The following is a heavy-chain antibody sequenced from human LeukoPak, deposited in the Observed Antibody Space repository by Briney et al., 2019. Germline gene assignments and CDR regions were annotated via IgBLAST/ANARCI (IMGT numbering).Heavy chain of an antibody. CDR2: ISGSGGST. J-gene: IGHJ4*02. CDR3: AKFFRRQYCSSTSCYILPGYFDY. CDR1: GFTFSSYA. Sequence: GGSLRLSCAASGFTFSSYAMSWVRQAPGKGLEWVSAISGSGGSTYYADSVKGRFTISRDNSKNTLYLQMNSLRAEDTAVYYCAKFFRRQYCSSTSCYILPGYFDYWGQGTLVTVSS. D-gene: IGHD2-2*02. V-gene: IGHV3-23*01.